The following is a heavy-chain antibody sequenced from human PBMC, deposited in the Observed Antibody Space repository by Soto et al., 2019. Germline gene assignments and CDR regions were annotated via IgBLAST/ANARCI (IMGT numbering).Heavy chain of an antibody. Sequence: GSLRLSCAASGFTFTNYDMHWVRQAPGKGLEWMALILHDGSAEYYADSVKGRFTISRDNSKNTLYLQMNSLRAEDTAVYYCARSRDGYSFYFYYGMDGWGQGTMVTVSS. D-gene: IGHD4-4*01. V-gene: IGHV3-30*03. CDR3: ARSRDGYSFYFYYGMDG. J-gene: IGHJ6*02. CDR2: ILHDGSAE. CDR1: GFTFTNYD.